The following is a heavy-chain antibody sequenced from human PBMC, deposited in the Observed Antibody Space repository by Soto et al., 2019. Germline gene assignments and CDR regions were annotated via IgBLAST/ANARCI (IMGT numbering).Heavy chain of an antibody. V-gene: IGHV1-69*05. CDR3: ASPDYGGNSDYFDY. J-gene: IGHJ4*02. D-gene: IGHD4-17*01. CDR1: GGTFSSYA. CDR2: IIPIFGTA. Sequence: QVQLVQSGAEVKKPGSSVKVSCKASGGTFSSYAISWVRQAPGQGLEWMGGIIPIFGTANYAQKFQGRVTITPAGSTSTAYMELSSLSSEDTAVYYCASPDYGGNSDYFDYWGQGTLVTVSS.